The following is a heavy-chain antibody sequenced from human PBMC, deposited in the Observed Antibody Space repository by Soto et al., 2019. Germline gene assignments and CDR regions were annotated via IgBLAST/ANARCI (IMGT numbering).Heavy chain of an antibody. CDR1: GFTFSSYA. CDR2: ISAGAVAT. CDR3: AKGRHTSGSYRPFDY. J-gene: IGHJ4*02. Sequence: PGGSLRLSCAASGFTFSSYAMSWVRQAPGKGLEWVSAISAGAVATNYADSVKGRFTISRDNSKNTLYLQMNSLRAEDTAVYYCAKGRHTSGSYRPFDYWGQGALVTVSS. D-gene: IGHD3-22*01. V-gene: IGHV3-23*01.